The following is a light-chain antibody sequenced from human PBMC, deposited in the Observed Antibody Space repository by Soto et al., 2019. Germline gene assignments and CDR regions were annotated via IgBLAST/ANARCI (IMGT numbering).Light chain of an antibody. Sequence: EIVMTQSPATLSVSPGERATLSCRALQSVSSSYLAWYQQKPGQAPRLLVYHATHRATGIPARFSGSGSGTDFTLNIDSVEADDFAVYYCQHYKNWPPITFGQGTRLEIK. J-gene: IGKJ5*01. V-gene: IGKV3D-15*01. CDR1: QSVSSSY. CDR3: QHYKNWPPIT. CDR2: HAT.